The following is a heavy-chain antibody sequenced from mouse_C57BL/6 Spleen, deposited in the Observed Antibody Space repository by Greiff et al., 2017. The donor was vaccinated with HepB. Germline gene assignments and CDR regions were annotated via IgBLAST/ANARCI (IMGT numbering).Heavy chain of an antibody. D-gene: IGHD1-1*01. J-gene: IGHJ3*01. Sequence: DVKLVESGGGLVKPGGSLKLSCAASGFTFSSYAMSWVRQTPEKRLEWVATISDGGSYTYYPDNVKGRFTISRDNAKNNLYLQMSHLKSEDTAMYYCAREDYYSFAYWGQGTLVTVSA. V-gene: IGHV5-4*01. CDR2: ISDGGSYT. CDR3: AREDYYSFAY. CDR1: GFTFSSYA.